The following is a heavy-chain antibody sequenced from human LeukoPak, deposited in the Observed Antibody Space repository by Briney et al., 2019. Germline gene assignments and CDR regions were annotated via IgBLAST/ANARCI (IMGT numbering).Heavy chain of an antibody. Sequence: SETLSLTCAVYGGSLSDYPWTWIRQPPGKGPEWIGQIKVGGGTKYNPSLNSRVTMSLDTSKNQFSLKLTSVSAGDTAVYYCARGAPGYWGQGTLVTVSS. V-gene: IGHV4-34*01. CDR2: IKVGGGT. CDR3: ARGAPGY. CDR1: GGSLSDYP. J-gene: IGHJ4*02.